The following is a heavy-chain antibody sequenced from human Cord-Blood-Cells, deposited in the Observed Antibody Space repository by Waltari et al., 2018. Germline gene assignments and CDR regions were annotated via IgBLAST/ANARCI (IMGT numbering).Heavy chain of an antibody. CDR3: ARDSQNYGSGSYYNY. D-gene: IGHD3-10*01. CDR1: GFTFRDYY. J-gene: IGHJ4*02. V-gene: IGHV3-11*01. CDR2: ISSSGSTI. Sequence: GGGLVKPGGSLRLSCAAAGFTFRDYYMSWIRPAPGKGLEWVSYISSSGSTIYYADSVKGRFTISRDNAKNSLYLQMNSLRAEDTAVYYCARDSQNYGSGSYYNYWGQGTLVTVSS.